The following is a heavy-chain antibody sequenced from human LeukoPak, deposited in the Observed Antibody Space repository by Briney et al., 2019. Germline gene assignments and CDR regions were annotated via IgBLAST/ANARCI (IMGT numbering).Heavy chain of an antibody. CDR1: GFTFSSYD. Sequence: GGSLRLSCAASGFTFSSYDMHWVRQAPGKGLEWVSAICTAGDPYYPGSVKGRFTISRENAKNSLYLQMNSLRAGDTAVYYCARSKRFGEFDDAFDIWGQGTMVTVSS. V-gene: IGHV3-13*05. CDR3: ARSKRFGEFDDAFDI. D-gene: IGHD3-10*01. J-gene: IGHJ3*02. CDR2: ICTAGDP.